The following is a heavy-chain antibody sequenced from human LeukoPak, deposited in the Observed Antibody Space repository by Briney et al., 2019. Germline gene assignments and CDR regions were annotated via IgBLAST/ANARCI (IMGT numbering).Heavy chain of an antibody. V-gene: IGHV1-69*06. J-gene: IGHJ4*02. CDR3: ATWVIVVVPAAIGGDY. CDR2: IIPIFGTA. D-gene: IGHD2-2*01. CDR1: GGTFSSYA. Sequence: ASVTVSCKASGGTFSSYAISWVRQAPGQGLEWMGGIIPIFGTANYAQKFQGRVTMTEDTSTDTAYMELSSLRPEDTAVYYCATWVIVVVPAAIGGDYWGQGTLVTVSS.